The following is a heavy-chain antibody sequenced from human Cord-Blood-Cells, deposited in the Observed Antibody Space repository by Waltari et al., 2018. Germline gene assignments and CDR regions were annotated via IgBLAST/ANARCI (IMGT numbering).Heavy chain of an antibody. CDR2: SYYSGST. CDR3: ARGACSSTSCYPSDAFDI. CDR1: GGSISSSSYY. J-gene: IGHJ3*02. D-gene: IGHD2-2*01. Sequence: LTCTVSGGSISSSSYYWGWIRQPPGKGLEGIGSSYYSGSTYSNPSLKSRVTISVDTSKNQCSLKLSSVTAADTAVYYCARGACSSTSCYPSDAFDIWGQGTMVTVSS. V-gene: IGHV4-39*01.